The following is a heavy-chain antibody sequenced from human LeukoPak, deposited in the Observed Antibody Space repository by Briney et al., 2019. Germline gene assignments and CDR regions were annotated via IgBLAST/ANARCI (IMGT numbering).Heavy chain of an antibody. D-gene: IGHD3-10*01. V-gene: IGHV4-30-2*01. CDR3: ARALGGSPYYYYGMDV. CDR1: GGSISSGGYS. J-gene: IGHJ6*02. Sequence: SETLSLTCAVSGGSISSGGYSWSWIRQPPGKGLEWIGYIYHSGSTYYNPSLKSRVTISVDRSKNQFSLKLSSVTAADTAVYYCARALGGSPYYYYGMDVWGQGTTVTVSS. CDR2: IYHSGST.